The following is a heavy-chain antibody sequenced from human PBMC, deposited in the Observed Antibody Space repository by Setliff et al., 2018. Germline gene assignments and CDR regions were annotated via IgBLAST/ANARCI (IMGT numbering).Heavy chain of an antibody. CDR1: GASITSYY. Sequence: SDTLSLTCSVSGASITSYYWSWIRQPPGKGLEWIAYIHNNGRIKYNPALKSRVTISLDTSKNQFSLNLNSATAADTAVYYCARHALSFDSAWDVWGKGTTVTVSS. D-gene: IGHD3-9*01. V-gene: IGHV4-59*08. CDR3: ARHALSFDSAWDV. J-gene: IGHJ6*03. CDR2: IHNNGRI.